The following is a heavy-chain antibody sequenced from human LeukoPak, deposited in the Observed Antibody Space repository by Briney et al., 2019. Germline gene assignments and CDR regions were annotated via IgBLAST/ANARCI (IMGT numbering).Heavy chain of an antibody. Sequence: PGGSLRLSCAASGFTFSSYIMNWVRQAPGKGLEWVSSISSSSSYIYYADSVKGRFTVSRDNAKNSLYLQMNSLRAEDTAVYYCASLSSTDYYYYMDVWDKGTTVTVSS. D-gene: IGHD2-2*01. J-gene: IGHJ6*03. CDR1: GFTFSSYI. CDR3: ASLSSTDYYYYMDV. CDR2: ISSSSSYI. V-gene: IGHV3-21*01.